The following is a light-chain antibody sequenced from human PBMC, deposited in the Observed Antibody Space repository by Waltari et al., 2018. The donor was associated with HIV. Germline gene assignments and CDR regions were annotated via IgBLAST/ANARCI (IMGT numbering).Light chain of an antibody. CDR2: GAS. J-gene: IGKJ4*01. CDR3: QQTGSTPFT. Sequence: DIQLTQSTSSVAASVGDTLTITCRAIRHSNIWLAWFQQKPGRGPRLLIYGASTLQSGVPARFSGSASGTVFTLTITSLQPEDCGTYFCQQTGSTPFTFGGGTKVKI. CDR1: RHSNIW. V-gene: IGKV1-12*01.